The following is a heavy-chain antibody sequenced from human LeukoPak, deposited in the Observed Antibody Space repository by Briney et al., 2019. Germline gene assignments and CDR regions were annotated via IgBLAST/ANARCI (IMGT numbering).Heavy chain of an antibody. D-gene: IGHD3-9*01. V-gene: IGHV4-59*01. Sequence: SETLSLIRNFSSVSISPYFWSWIRQTPGKGLEWIGYIYYSGSTKYNPSLKGRVTISIDASKKQFSLKVTSVTPADTAVYCARGISGYEVLTGPPTQFDSWGQGTLVTVSS. CDR2: IYYSGST. CDR3: ARGISGYEVLTGPPTQFDS. J-gene: IGHJ4*02. CDR1: SVSISPYF.